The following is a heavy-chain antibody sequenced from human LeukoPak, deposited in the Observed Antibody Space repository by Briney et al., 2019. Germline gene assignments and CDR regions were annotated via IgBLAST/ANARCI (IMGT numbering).Heavy chain of an antibody. Sequence: GRSLRLSCAASGFTFSSYGMHWVRQAPGKGLEWVAVISYDGSNKYYADSVKGRFTISRDNSKNTLYLQMNSLRAEDTAVYYCATYGLGYCSSTSCYADYYYGMDVWGQGTTVTVSS. CDR2: ISYDGSNK. CDR1: GFTFSSYG. CDR3: ATYGLGYCSSTSCYADYYYGMDV. D-gene: IGHD2-2*01. V-gene: IGHV3-30*03. J-gene: IGHJ6*02.